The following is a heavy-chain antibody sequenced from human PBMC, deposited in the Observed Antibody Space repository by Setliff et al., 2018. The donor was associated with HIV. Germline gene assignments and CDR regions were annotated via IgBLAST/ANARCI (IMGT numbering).Heavy chain of an antibody. Sequence: PSETLSLTCTVSGGSINSHYWSWIRQPPGKGLEYIGYIYFTGITNYNPSLQSRVTISVDTSRNQFSLNLTSVTAADTAVYYCARDDYLDSSGYEGASYWGRGTLVTVSS. CDR3: ARDDYLDSSGYEGASY. J-gene: IGHJ4*02. CDR1: GGSINSHY. D-gene: IGHD3-22*01. V-gene: IGHV4-59*11. CDR2: IYFTGIT.